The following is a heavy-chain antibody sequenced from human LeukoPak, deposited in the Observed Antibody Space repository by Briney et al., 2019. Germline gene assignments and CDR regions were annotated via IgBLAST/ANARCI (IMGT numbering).Heavy chain of an antibody. Sequence: LRLSCAASGFTFSSYAMSWVRQAPGKGLEWIGYIYYSGSTYYNPSLKSRVTISVDTSKNQFSLKLSSVTAADTAVYYCARVGGKANFDYWGQGTLVTVSS. CDR3: ARVGGKANFDY. V-gene: IGHV4-31*02. D-gene: IGHD3-16*01. CDR1: GFTFSSYA. J-gene: IGHJ4*02. CDR2: IYYSGST.